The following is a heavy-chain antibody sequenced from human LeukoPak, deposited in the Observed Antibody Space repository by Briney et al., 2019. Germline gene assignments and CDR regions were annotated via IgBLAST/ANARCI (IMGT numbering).Heavy chain of an antibody. J-gene: IGHJ3*02. Sequence: GRSLRLSCAASGFTFSSYGMHWVRQAPGKGLEWVAVISYDGSNKYYADSVKGRFTISRDNSKNTLYLQMNSLRAEDTAVYYCANTPAPGGYYDSSGYDAFDIWGQGTMATVSS. D-gene: IGHD3-22*01. V-gene: IGHV3-30*18. CDR3: ANTPAPGGYYDSSGYDAFDI. CDR2: ISYDGSNK. CDR1: GFTFSSYG.